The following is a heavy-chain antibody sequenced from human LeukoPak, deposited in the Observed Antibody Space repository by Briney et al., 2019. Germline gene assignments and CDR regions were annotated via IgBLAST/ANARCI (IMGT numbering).Heavy chain of an antibody. CDR2: ISGSGGST. CDR1: GFTFSSYA. D-gene: IGHD6-19*01. V-gene: IGHV3-23*01. Sequence: PGGSLRLSCAASGFTFSSYAMSWVRQAPGKGLEWVSAISGSGGSTYYADSVKGRFTISRDNSKNTLYLQMNSLRAEDTAVYYCAKDLWRSYSSGWYVPSEQETPDYWGQGTLVTVSS. CDR3: AKDLWRSYSSGWYVPSEQETPDY. J-gene: IGHJ4*02.